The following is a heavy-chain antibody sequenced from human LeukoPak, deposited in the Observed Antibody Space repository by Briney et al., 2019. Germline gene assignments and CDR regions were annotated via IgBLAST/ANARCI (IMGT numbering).Heavy chain of an antibody. CDR2: INPNSGGT. V-gene: IGHV1-2*06. D-gene: IGHD6-13*01. Sequence: ASVKVSCKASGYTFTGYYMHWVRPAPGQGLEWMGRINPNSGGTNYAQKFQGRVTMTRDTSISTAYMELSRLRSDDTAVYYCARGGIAAAGKGYYYYGMDVWGQGTTVTVSS. CDR1: GYTFTGYY. J-gene: IGHJ6*02. CDR3: ARGGIAAAGKGYYYYGMDV.